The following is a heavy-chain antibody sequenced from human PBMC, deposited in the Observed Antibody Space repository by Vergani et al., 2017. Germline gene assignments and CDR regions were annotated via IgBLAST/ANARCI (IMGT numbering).Heavy chain of an antibody. Sequence: QVQLQESGPGLVKPSETLSLTCTVSGGSISSYYWSWIRQPPGKGLEWIGYINYSGSTNYNPSLKSRVTISVDTSKNQFSLKLSSVTAADTAVYYCARDLSSSTEVRWFDPWGQGTMVTVSS. J-gene: IGHJ3*01. CDR2: INYSGST. CDR1: GGSISSYY. V-gene: IGHV4-59*01. D-gene: IGHD6-13*01. CDR3: ARDLSSSTEVRWFDP.